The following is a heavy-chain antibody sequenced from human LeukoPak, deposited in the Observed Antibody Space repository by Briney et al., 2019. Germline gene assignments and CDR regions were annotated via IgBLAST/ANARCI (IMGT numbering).Heavy chain of an antibody. Sequence: GGSLRLSCVASGFTFSSYWMSWVRQAPGKGLEWVANIKQDGSEKYYVDSVKGRFTISRDNAKNSLYLQMNSLRAEDTAVCYCARVYSSSWYRPFDYWGQGTLVTVSS. CDR2: IKQDGSEK. D-gene: IGHD6-13*01. J-gene: IGHJ4*02. CDR3: ARVYSSSWYRPFDY. V-gene: IGHV3-7*01. CDR1: GFTFSSYW.